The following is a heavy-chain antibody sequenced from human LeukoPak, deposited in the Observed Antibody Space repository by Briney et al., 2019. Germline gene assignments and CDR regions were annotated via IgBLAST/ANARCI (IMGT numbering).Heavy chain of an antibody. V-gene: IGHV3-23*01. D-gene: IGHD6-13*01. Sequence: GGSLRLSCAASGFTFSSFAMSWVRQAPGKGLEWVSTISNSGGTTYYADAVKGRFTISRDNAKNSLYLQMNSLRAEDTAVYYCAREARIAAAGIWFDPWGQGTLVTVSS. J-gene: IGHJ5*02. CDR3: AREARIAAAGIWFDP. CDR1: GFTFSSFA. CDR2: ISNSGGTT.